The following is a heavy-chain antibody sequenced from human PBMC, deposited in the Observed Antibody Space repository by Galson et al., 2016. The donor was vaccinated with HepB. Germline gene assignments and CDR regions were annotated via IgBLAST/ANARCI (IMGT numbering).Heavy chain of an antibody. CDR1: GFTFSDYY. CDR2: ISYTGSKE. J-gene: IGHJ4*02. D-gene: IGHD6-19*01. V-gene: IGHV3-30-3*01. Sequence: SLRLSCAASGFTFSDYYMSWIRQAPGKGLEWVAEISYTGSKEKYADSVKGRFTIFRDNSKNTLYLQMTSLRADDTAVYYCARPIHSILSVTGQRDGDYWGQGTLVTVSS. CDR3: ARPIHSILSVTGQRDGDY.